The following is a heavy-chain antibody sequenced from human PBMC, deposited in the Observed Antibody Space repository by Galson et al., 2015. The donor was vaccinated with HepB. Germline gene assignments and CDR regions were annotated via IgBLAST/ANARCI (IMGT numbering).Heavy chain of an antibody. J-gene: IGHJ4*02. Sequence: SVKVSCKASGYNFTKYSVSWVRQAPGQGLEWMGWISASNGNTDYGQNLQGRVTMTTDTSTSTSYMELRSLRSDDTAVYYCARARYSISPPELWCQGSLVTVSS. D-gene: IGHD2/OR15-2a*01. CDR3: ARARYSISPPEL. CDR1: GYNFTKYS. V-gene: IGHV1-18*01. CDR2: ISASNGNT.